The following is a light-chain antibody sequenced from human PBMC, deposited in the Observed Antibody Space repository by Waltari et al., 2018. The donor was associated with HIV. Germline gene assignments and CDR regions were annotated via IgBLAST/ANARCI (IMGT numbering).Light chain of an antibody. V-gene: IGLV1-47*01. CDR3: AVWDDSLTGHVV. J-gene: IGLJ2*01. CDR2: RNN. CDR1: STNMGSNF. Sequence: QSVLTQPPSASGTPGQRVTISCSGSSTNMGSNFVYWYQQLPGMAPNLLIYRNNQRPSGVPDRFSGSKSGTSASLAISGLRSEDGADYYCAVWDDSLTGHVVFGGGTKLTVL.